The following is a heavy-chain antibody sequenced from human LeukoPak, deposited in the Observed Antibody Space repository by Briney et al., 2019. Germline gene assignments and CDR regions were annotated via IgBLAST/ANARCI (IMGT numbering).Heavy chain of an antibody. CDR1: GFTSNSYS. Sequence: GGPLRFSCAAPGFTSNSYSMHWVRKAPGRGRKWVAVITYDGDNKYYADSVKGRFTISRDNSKNTLYLQMNSLRAEDTAMYYCAKCSGSYSGYYYYGMDVWGQGTTVTVSS. V-gene: IGHV3-30-3*02. CDR2: ITYDGDNK. D-gene: IGHD1-26*01. J-gene: IGHJ6*02. CDR3: AKCSGSYSGYYYYGMDV.